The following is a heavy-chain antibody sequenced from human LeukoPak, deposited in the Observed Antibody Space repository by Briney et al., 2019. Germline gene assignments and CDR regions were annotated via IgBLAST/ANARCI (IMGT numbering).Heavy chain of an antibody. V-gene: IGHV3-23*01. J-gene: IGHJ4*02. CDR2: ISGFGGST. Sequence: GGSLRLSCAASGFAFNNYAMNWVRQAPGKGLEWVSGISGFGGSTYYAPSVKGRLTISQDNFGNMLYLHLDSLRVEDTAIYYCARRSGSSWSSFDYWGQGALVTVS. D-gene: IGHD6-13*01. CDR1: GFAFNNYA. CDR3: ARRSGSSWSSFDY.